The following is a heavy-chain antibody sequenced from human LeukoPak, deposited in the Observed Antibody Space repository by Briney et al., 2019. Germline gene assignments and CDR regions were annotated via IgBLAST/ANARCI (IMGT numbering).Heavy chain of an antibody. CDR1: GFTFSSHR. Sequence: PGGSLRLSCVASGFTFSSHRMSWVRQAPGKGLEWVADIKQDGSEQNYVDSVRGRFTISRDNDKNSVYLQMNSLRVDDTAVYYCARGSLYWEFDYWGQGTLVTVPS. J-gene: IGHJ4*02. V-gene: IGHV3-7*01. CDR2: IKQDGSEQ. CDR3: ARGSLYWEFDY. D-gene: IGHD1-26*01.